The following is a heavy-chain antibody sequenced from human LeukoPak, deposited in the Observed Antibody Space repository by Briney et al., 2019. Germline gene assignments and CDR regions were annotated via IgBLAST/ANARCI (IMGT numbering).Heavy chain of an antibody. CDR2: INPNSGGT. CDR1: GYTFTSYY. CDR3: ARELWFGEFYFDY. Sequence: ASVKVSCKASGYTFTSYYMHWMRQAPGQGLEGMGWINPNSGGTNYAQKFQGRVTMTRDTFISTVYMDLSRLRSDDTAVYYCARELWFGEFYFDYWGQGTLVTVSS. V-gene: IGHV1-2*02. J-gene: IGHJ4*02. D-gene: IGHD3-10*01.